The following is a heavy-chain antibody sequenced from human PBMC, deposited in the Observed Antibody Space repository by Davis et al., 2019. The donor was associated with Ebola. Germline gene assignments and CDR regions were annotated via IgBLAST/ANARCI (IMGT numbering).Heavy chain of an antibody. D-gene: IGHD3-10*01. V-gene: IGHV3-23*01. J-gene: IGHJ4*02. Sequence: GESLKISCAASGFTFDDYAMSWVRQAPGKGLEWVSGINGNGGSTHHADSVKGRFTISRDNSRNTLSLQMKSLRAEDTAVYFCAIARNYFGSQPLDNWGQGTLVTVSS. CDR2: INGNGGST. CDR3: AIARNYFGSQPLDN. CDR1: GFTFDDYA.